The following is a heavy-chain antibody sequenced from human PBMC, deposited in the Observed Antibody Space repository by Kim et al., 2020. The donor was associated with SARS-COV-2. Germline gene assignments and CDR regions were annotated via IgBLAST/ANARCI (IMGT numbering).Heavy chain of an antibody. V-gene: IGHV3-48*03. CDR2: ISSSGSTI. J-gene: IGHJ5*02. D-gene: IGHD1-7*01. CDR1: GFTFSSYE. CDR3: ARDVTVLDWNLGGTGFDP. Sequence: GGSLRLSCAASGFTFSSYEMNWVRQAPGKGLEWVSYISSSGSTIYYADSVKGRFTISRDNAKNSLYLQMNSLRAEDTAVYYCARDVTVLDWNLGGTGFDPWGQGTLVTVSS.